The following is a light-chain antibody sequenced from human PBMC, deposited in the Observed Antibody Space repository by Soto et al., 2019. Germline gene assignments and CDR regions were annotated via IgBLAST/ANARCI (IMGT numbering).Light chain of an antibody. CDR3: QQYSKWPPIT. CDR1: QSVSSD. J-gene: IGKJ5*01. Sequence: EIVMTQSPATLSVSPGESATLSCRASQSVSSDLAWYQQKPGQAPRLLIYYTSTRATGFPARFSGGGSGTEFTLTISSLQSEDSAFYYCQQYSKWPPITFGQGTRLEIK. V-gene: IGKV3-15*01. CDR2: YTS.